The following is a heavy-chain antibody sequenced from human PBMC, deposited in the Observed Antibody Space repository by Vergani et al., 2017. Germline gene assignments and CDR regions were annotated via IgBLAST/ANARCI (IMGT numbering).Heavy chain of an antibody. D-gene: IGHD3-3*01. V-gene: IGHV3-23*04. J-gene: IGHJ4*02. CDR2: ISGSGGST. Sequence: EVQLVESGGGLVQPGRSLRLSCAASGFTFSSYAMSWVRQAPGKGLEWVSAISGSGGSTYYADSVKGRFTISRDNSKNTLYLQMNSLRAEDTAVYYCARYYDFWSGLGVEDYWGQGTLVTVSS. CDR3: ARYYDFWSGLGVEDY. CDR1: GFTFSSYA.